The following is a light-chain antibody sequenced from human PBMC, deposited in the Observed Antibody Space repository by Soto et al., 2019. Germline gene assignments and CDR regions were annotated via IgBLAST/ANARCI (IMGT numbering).Light chain of an antibody. V-gene: IGLV2-18*01. Sequence: QSALTQPPSVSGSPGQSVTISCTVTSSDVGDYEHVSWYQQAPGTAPKLIIFDVTNRPSGVPDRFSGSKSGNTPSLTIFGLQAEDEADYYCSLYKSSRTWVFGGGTKLTGL. J-gene: IGLJ3*02. CDR3: SLYKSSRTWV. CDR1: SSDVGDYEH. CDR2: DVT.